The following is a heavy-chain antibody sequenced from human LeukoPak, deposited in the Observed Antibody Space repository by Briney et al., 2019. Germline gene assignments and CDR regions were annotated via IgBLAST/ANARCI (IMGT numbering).Heavy chain of an antibody. Sequence: GGSLRLSCAASGFTFSSYALSWVREAPGKGLEWVSEISSGGDITHYADSVKGRFTISRDNPKNTLFLHFNSLRTEDTAVYYCARNFDFWGQGTLVTVSS. CDR1: GFTFSSYA. J-gene: IGHJ5*01. CDR3: ARNFDF. CDR2: ISSGGDIT. V-gene: IGHV3-23*01.